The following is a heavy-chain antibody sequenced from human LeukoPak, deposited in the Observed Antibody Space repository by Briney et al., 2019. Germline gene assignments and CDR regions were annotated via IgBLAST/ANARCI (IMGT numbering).Heavy chain of an antibody. CDR1: GYTFTGYY. V-gene: IGHV1-2*02. D-gene: IGHD6-13*01. Sequence: ASVKVSCKASGYTFTGYYMHWVRQAPGQGLEWMGWINPNSGGTNYAQKLQGRVTMTTDTSTSTAYMELRSLRSDDTAVYYCARTIAQLVQDIDYWGQGTLVTVSS. CDR3: ARTIAQLVQDIDY. J-gene: IGHJ4*02. CDR2: INPNSGGT.